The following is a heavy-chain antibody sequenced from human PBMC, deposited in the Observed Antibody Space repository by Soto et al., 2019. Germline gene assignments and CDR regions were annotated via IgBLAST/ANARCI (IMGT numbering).Heavy chain of an antibody. V-gene: IGHV1-69*12. CDR2: IIPIFGTA. CDR3: ASLIAAAGPPHSPRYYYGMDV. CDR1: GGTFSSYA. Sequence: QVQLVQSGAEVKKPGSSVKVSCKASGGTFSSYAISWVRQAPGQGLEWMGGIIPIFGTADNAQKFQGRVTITADESTSTAYMELSSLRSEDTAVYYCASLIAAAGPPHSPRYYYGMDVWGQGTTVTVSS. J-gene: IGHJ6*02. D-gene: IGHD6-13*01.